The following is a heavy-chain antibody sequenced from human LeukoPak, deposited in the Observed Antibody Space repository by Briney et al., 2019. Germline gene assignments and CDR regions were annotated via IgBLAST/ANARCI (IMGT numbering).Heavy chain of an antibody. J-gene: IGHJ6*03. CDR1: GGSISSYY. V-gene: IGHV4-4*07. CDR2: IYTSGST. CDR3: ARVGIAAAGTHYYYYMDV. D-gene: IGHD6-13*01. Sequence: SETLSLTCTVPGGSISSYYWSWIRQPAGKGLEWIGRIYTSGSTNYNPSLKSRVTMSVDTSKNQFSLKLSSVTAADTAVYYCARVGIAAAGTHYYYYMDVWGKGTTVTVSS.